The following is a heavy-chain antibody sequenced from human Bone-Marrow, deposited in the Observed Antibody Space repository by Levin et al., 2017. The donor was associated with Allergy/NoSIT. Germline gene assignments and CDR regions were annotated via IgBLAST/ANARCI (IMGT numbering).Heavy chain of an antibody. D-gene: IGHD1-26*01. CDR3: ARGSGSNPGLSDPFEF. Sequence: PGESLKISCEGSGYNFAYFWIGWVRQVPGKGLEWMGIIYPSNSDTEYGPSFQGQVAISADNSISNAYLQWSSLKASDTAMYFCARGSGSNPGLSDPFEFWGQGTTVTVSS. CDR1: GYNFAYFW. J-gene: IGHJ3*01. CDR2: IYPSNSDT. V-gene: IGHV5-51*01.